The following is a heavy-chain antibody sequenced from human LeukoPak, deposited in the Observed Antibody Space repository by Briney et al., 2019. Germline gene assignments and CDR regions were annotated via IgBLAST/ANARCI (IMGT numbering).Heavy chain of an antibody. CDR2: INHSGST. Sequence: PSETLSLTCTVSGGSISSSSYYWSWIRQPPGKGLEWIREINHSGSTNYNPSLKSRVTISVDTSKNQFSLKLSSVTAADTAVYYCARGRPRSQRWLQLDVSGKNFDYWGQGTLVTVSS. CDR1: GGSISSSSYY. CDR3: ARGRPRSQRWLQLDVSGKNFDY. J-gene: IGHJ4*02. D-gene: IGHD5-24*01. V-gene: IGHV4-39*07.